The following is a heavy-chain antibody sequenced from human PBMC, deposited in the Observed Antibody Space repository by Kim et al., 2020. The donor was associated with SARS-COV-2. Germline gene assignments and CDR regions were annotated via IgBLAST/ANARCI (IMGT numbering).Heavy chain of an antibody. CDR2: IYYSGST. Sequence: SETLSLTCTVSGGSISSSSYYWGWIRQPPGKGLEWIGSIYYSGSTYYNPSLKSRVTISVDTSKNQFSLKLSSVTAADTAVYYCARSHRDYGSGSSYLYWG. D-gene: IGHD3-10*01. V-gene: IGHV4-39*01. J-gene: IGHJ4*01. CDR3: ARSHRDYGSGSSYLY. CDR1: GGSISSSSYY.